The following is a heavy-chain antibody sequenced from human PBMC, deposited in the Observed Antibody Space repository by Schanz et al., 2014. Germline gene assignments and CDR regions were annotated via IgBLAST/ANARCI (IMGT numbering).Heavy chain of an antibody. J-gene: IGHJ6*02. Sequence: EVQLLESGGGLVQPGGSLRLSCAASGFTFSSYWMHWVRQVPGKGLVWVSRIKSDGSSTSYADSVKGRFTISRDNSKSTLYLQMNSLRAEDTAVYYCAKDGPGGSGSYSADGGMDVWGQGTTVTVSS. D-gene: IGHD3-10*01. CDR1: GFTFSSYW. CDR3: AKDGPGGSGSYSADGGMDV. CDR2: IKSDGSST. V-gene: IGHV3-74*01.